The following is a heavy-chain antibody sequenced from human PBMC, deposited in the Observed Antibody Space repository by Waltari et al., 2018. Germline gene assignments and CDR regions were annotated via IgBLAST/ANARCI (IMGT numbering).Heavy chain of an antibody. CDR2: IILIFGRA. V-gene: IGHV1-69*05. CDR3: ARAPPKYSSSPFDP. J-gene: IGHJ5*02. Sequence: QVQLVQSGAELKKPGPSVKVSCKASVGTCSSYAISCMRQATGQGRGGRGGIILIFGRATKAQTFQGGVTMTTEESTSTADMELSSLRSEHTAVYHCARAPPKYSSSPFDPWGQGNLVTVSS. CDR1: VGTCSSYA. D-gene: IGHD6-13*01.